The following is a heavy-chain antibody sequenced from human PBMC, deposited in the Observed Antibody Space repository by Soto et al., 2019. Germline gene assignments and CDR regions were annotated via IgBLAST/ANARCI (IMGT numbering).Heavy chain of an antibody. Sequence: QVQMVQSGAEVKKPGSSVKVSCTAPGGSFSKNSISWVRQAPGQGLEWVGRIIPSVGVPTYAPKFQGRLTIIAHKSTNTVYMEMTTLKSQATAFYYCASVVVPEGRQYWGHGTLVTVSS. V-gene: IGHV1-69*02. CDR2: IIPSVGVP. CDR3: ASVVVPEGRQY. J-gene: IGHJ4*01. D-gene: IGHD3-10*02. CDR1: GGSFSKNS.